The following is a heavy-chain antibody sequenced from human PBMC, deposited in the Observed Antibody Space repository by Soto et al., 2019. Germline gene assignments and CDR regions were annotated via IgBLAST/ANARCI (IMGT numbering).Heavy chain of an antibody. Sequence: QVQLKQWGAGLLKPSETLSLTCAVYGGSFSGYYWSWIRQPPGKGLQWIGEISYSENTINNPSLKGRVTIPVETYKNQFSLKLSSGNAAEKAVYYCARVGRQGYCSSTSCYGWGAFDIWGQGTMVTVSS. CDR1: GGSFSGYY. J-gene: IGHJ3*02. D-gene: IGHD2-2*01. CDR3: ARVGRQGYCSSTSCYGWGAFDI. V-gene: IGHV4-34*01. CDR2: ISYSENT.